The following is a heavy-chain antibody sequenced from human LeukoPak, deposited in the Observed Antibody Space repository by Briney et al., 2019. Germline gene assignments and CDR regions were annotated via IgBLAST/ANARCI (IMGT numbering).Heavy chain of an antibody. CDR3: ARDQVVAATGYYYYYYMDV. D-gene: IGHD2-15*01. J-gene: IGHJ6*03. V-gene: IGHV1-18*04. CDR1: GYTFTGYY. CDR2: ISAYNGNT. Sequence: GASVKVSCKASGYTFTGYYMHWVRQAPGQGLEWMGWISAYNGNTNYAQKLQGRVTMTTDTSTSTAYMELRSLRSDDTAVYYCARDQVVAATGYYYYYYMDVWGKGTTVTISS.